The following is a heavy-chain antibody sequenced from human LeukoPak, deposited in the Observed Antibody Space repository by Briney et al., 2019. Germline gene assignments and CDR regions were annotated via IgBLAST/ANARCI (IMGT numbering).Heavy chain of an antibody. V-gene: IGHV4-39*01. J-gene: IGHJ5*02. Sequence: SETLSLTCSVSGGSIGSSSYCWGWIRQPPGKGLEWIGTICYSGSTFYNPSLKSRVTLSVDTSMNQFSLKLSSVTAADTAVYYCARTENYIPEDCFDPWGQGTLVTVSS. CDR3: ARTENYIPEDCFDP. CDR1: GGSIGSSSYC. CDR2: ICYSGST. D-gene: IGHD5-24*01.